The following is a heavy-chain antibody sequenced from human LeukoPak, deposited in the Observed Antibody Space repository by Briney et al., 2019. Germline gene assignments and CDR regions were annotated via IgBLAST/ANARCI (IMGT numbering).Heavy chain of an antibody. Sequence: SETLSLTCSVSGGSISTGRNYWSWIRQHPGKGLEWIGYTYNNGNTYYNPSLKSRATISMDTSKNHFSLNLTSVTTADTAVYYCARDRYDILTGYFYLDFWGRGTLVTVSS. CDR2: TYNNGNT. J-gene: IGHJ4*02. V-gene: IGHV4-31*02. CDR3: ARDRYDILTGYFYLDF. D-gene: IGHD3-9*01. CDR1: GGSISTGRNY.